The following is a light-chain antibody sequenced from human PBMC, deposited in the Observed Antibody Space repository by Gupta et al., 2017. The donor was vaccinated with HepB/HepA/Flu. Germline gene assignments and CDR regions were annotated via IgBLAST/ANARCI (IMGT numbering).Light chain of an antibody. Sequence: EIVLTQSPATLSLSPGESATLSCRASQSISSSLAWYQQNAGQAPRLLIYDASNRATGIPARFSGSGSGTDFTLTISSLEPEDFAVYYCQQRNSWPVTFGQGTKVEAK. V-gene: IGKV3-11*01. CDR1: QSISSS. J-gene: IGKJ1*01. CDR3: QQRNSWPVT. CDR2: DAS.